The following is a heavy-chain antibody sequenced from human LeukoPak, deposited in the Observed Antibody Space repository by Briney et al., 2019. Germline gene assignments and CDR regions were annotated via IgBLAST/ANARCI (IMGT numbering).Heavy chain of an antibody. CDR2: IYYGST. CDR1: GGSISSNSYS. V-gene: IGHV4-39*07. Sequence: SETLSLTCTVSGGSISSNSYSWGWIRQPPGKGLEWIGSIYYGSTNYNPSLKSRVTISVDTSKNRFSLKLSSVTAADTAVYYCARGLDGSGSYVWDPGYYFDYWGQGTLVTVSS. D-gene: IGHD3-10*01. CDR3: ARGLDGSGSYVWDPGYYFDY. J-gene: IGHJ4*02.